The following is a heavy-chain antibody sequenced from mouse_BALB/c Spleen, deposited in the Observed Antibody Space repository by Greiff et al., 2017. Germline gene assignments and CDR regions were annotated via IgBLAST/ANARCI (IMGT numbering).Heavy chain of an antibody. CDR2: IHYSGST. J-gene: IGHJ2*01. CDR1: GYSITSGYS. Sequence: EVKLVESGPDLVKPSQSLSLTCTVTGYSITSGYSWHWIRQFPGNKLEWMGYIHYSGSTNYNPSLKSLISITRDTSKNQFFLQLNSVTTEDTATYYCAIRRSATTVVDYWGQGTTRTVSS. D-gene: IGHD1-1*01. V-gene: IGHV3-1*02. CDR3: AIRRSATTVVDY.